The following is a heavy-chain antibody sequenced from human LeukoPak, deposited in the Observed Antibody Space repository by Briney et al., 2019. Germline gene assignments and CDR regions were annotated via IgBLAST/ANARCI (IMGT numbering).Heavy chain of an antibody. CDR3: AYGSGGY. CDR1: GFTFSSYG. D-gene: IGHD3-10*01. Sequence: GGSLRLSCAASGFTFSSYGMHWVRQAPGKGLEWVAVISYDGSNKYYADSVKGRFTISRDNSKNTLYLQMNSLRAEDTAVYYCAYGSGGYWGQGTLVTVSS. V-gene: IGHV3-30*03. J-gene: IGHJ4*02. CDR2: ISYDGSNK.